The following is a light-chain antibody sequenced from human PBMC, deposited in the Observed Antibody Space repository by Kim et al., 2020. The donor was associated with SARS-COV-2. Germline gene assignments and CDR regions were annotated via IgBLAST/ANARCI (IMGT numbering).Light chain of an antibody. V-gene: IGLV4-69*01. Sequence: SVKLTCTLSSGHNSYAIAWHQQQPEKGSRYLMKLNSDGSHTKGDGIPDRFSGSSSGAERYLTISSLQSEDEADYYCQTWGTGILVFGGGTQLTVL. CDR1: SGHNSYA. J-gene: IGLJ3*02. CDR2: LNSDGSH. CDR3: QTWGTGILV.